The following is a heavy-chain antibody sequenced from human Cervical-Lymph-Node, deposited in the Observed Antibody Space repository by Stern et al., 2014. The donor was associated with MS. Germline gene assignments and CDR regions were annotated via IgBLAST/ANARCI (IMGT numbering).Heavy chain of an antibody. D-gene: IGHD3-22*01. CDR1: GGSINSGGYY. CDR2: IYYSGST. J-gene: IGHJ5*02. V-gene: IGHV4-31*03. CDR3: ARDLRYYYDSSGYYYRWFDP. Sequence: QLQLQESGPGLVKPSQTLSLTCTVSGGSINSGGYYWSWIRQHPGKGLEWIGYIYYSGSTYYNPSLKSRVTISVDTSKNQFSLKLSSVTAADTAVYYCARDLRYYYDSSGYYYRWFDPWGQGTLVTVSS.